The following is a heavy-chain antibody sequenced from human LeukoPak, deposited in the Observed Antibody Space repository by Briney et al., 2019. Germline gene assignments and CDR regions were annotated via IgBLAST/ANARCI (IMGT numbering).Heavy chain of an antibody. CDR2: IIPIFGTA. J-gene: IGHJ5*02. Sequence: ASVKVSCKASGGTFGSYAISWVRQAPGQGLEWMGGIIPIFGTANYAQKFQGRVTITADESTSTAYMELSSLRSEDTAVYYCATEHTIFGVVTKNWFDPWGQGTLVTVSS. D-gene: IGHD3-3*01. CDR1: GGTFGSYA. CDR3: ATEHTIFGVVTKNWFDP. V-gene: IGHV1-69*13.